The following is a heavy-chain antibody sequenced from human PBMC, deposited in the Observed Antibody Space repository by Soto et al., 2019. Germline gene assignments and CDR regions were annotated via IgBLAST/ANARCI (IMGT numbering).Heavy chain of an antibody. CDR1: GGSISSGDYY. CDR3: ATESVDTAMEHRIGMDV. CDR2: IYYSGST. V-gene: IGHV4-30-4*01. Sequence: SETLSLTCTVSGGSISSGDYYWSWIRQPPGKGLEWIGYIYYSGSTYYNPSLKSRVTISVDKSKNQFSLKLSSVTAADTAVYYCATESVDTAMEHRIGMDVWGQGTTVTVSS. J-gene: IGHJ6*02. D-gene: IGHD5-18*01.